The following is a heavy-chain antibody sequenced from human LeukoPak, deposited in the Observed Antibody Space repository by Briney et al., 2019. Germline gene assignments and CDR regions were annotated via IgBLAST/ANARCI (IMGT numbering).Heavy chain of an antibody. CDR1: GLTFSTYA. CDR3: VRDLGGRSGH. D-gene: IGHD1-26*01. Sequence: GGSLRLSCAASGLTFSTYAMSWVRQAPGKGLEWVSGISESGDRTNYADSVKGRFTISRDNSKNTLYLQMNSLRAEDTAVYYCVRDLGGRSGHWGQGTLVTVSS. V-gene: IGHV3-23*01. CDR2: ISESGDRT. J-gene: IGHJ4*02.